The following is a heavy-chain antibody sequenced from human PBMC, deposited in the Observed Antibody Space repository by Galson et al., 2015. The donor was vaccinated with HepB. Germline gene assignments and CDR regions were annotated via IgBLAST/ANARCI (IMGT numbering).Heavy chain of an antibody. CDR3: ARQESGGICGY. CDR2: ISSSSSYI. V-gene: IGHV3-21*01. J-gene: IGHJ4*02. Sequence: SLRLSCAASGFTFSSYSINWVRQAPGKGLEWVSSISSSSSYIYYADSVKGRFTISRDNAKNSLYLQMNSLRAEDTAVYYCARQESGGICGYWGQGTLVTVSS. CDR1: GFTFSSYS. D-gene: IGHD1-26*01.